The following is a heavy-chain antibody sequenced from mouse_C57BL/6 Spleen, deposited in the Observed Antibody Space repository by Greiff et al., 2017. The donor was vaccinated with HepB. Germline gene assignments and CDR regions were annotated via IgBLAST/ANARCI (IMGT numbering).Heavy chain of an antibody. CDR2: IYPGDGDT. CDR1: GYAFSSSW. CDR3: ARYPGEGYYFDY. Sequence: VQLQQSGPELVKPGASVKISCKASGYAFSSSWMNWVKQRPGKGLVWIGRIYPGDGDTNYNGKFKGKATITADKSSSTAYMQLSSLTSEDSAVYFCARYPGEGYYFDYWGQGTTLTVSS. V-gene: IGHV1-82*01. J-gene: IGHJ2*01.